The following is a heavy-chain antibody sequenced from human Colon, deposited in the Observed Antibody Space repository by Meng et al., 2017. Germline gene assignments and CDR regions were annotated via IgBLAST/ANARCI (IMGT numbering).Heavy chain of an antibody. CDR1: GGSISSYY. J-gene: IGHJ2*01. CDR3: ARAPTYSSGTWYVWYVDL. V-gene: IGHV4-59*01. D-gene: IGHD6-19*01. CDR2: IYYSGST. Sequence: HVQLQESGPGLVQPSETLSLTCTVSGGSISSYYWSWIRQTPGKGLEWIGYIYYSGSTSYNPSLKSRVTISLATSKNQFSLKLRSVTAADTAVYYCARAPTYSSGTWYVWYVDLWGRGTLVTVSS.